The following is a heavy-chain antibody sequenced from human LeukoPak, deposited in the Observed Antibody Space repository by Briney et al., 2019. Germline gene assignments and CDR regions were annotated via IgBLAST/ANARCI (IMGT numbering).Heavy chain of an antibody. D-gene: IGHD6-25*01. V-gene: IGHV3-30*02. CDR1: GFTFSSYG. Sequence: GGSLRLSCAASGFTFSSYGMYWVRQAPGKGLEWVAFIRYDGSNKYYADSVKGRFTISRDNSKNTLYLQMNSLRAEDTAVYYCAKEAASPPEDWFDPWGQGTLVTVSS. J-gene: IGHJ5*02. CDR2: IRYDGSNK. CDR3: AKEAASPPEDWFDP.